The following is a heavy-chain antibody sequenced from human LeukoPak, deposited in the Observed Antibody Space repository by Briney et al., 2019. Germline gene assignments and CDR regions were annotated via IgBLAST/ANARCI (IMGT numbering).Heavy chain of an antibody. J-gene: IGHJ4*02. CDR3: ARDSVGITGTTGY. D-gene: IGHD1-14*01. CDR1: GYTFTSYY. V-gene: IGHV1-46*01. CDR2: INPSGGST. Sequence: GASVKVSCKASGYTFTSYYMHWVRQAPGQGLEWLGIINPSGGSTSYAQKFQGRVTMTRDMSTSTVYMELSSLRSEDTAVYYCARDSVGITGTTGYWGQGTLVTVSS.